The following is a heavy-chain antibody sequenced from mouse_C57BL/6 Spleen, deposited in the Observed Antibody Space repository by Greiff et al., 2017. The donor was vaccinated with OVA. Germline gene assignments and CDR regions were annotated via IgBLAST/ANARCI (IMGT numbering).Heavy chain of an antibody. J-gene: IGHJ1*03. V-gene: IGHV8-12*01. CDR3: SRRWDGLTTVVRDWYFDV. CDR2: IYWDDDK. Sequence: QVTLKESGPGILQSSQTLSLTCSFSGFSLSTSGMGVSWIRQPSGKGLEWLAHIYWDDDKRYNPSLKSRLTISKATSRNQVFLKITSVDTADTATYYCSRRWDGLTTVVRDWYFDVWGTGTTVTVSS. D-gene: IGHD1-1*01. CDR1: GFSLSTSGMG.